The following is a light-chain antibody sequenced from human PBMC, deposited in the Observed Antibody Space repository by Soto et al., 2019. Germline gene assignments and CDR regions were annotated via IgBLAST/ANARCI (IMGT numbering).Light chain of an antibody. J-gene: IGKJ5*01. CDR2: AAS. Sequence: IQLTQSPSSLSASVGDRVTITCRASQGISSYLAWYQQKPGKAPKLLIYAASTLQSGVPSRFSGSGSGTDFTLTISSRQPEDFATYYCQQLNSYQITFGQGTRLEIK. CDR3: QQLNSYQIT. CDR1: QGISSY. V-gene: IGKV1-9*01.